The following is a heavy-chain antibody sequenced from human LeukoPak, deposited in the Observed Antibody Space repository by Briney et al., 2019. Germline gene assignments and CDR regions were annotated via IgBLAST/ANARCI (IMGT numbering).Heavy chain of an antibody. CDR3: ARDVTAAFDY. D-gene: IGHD6-13*01. Sequence: PSGTLSLTCAVSGGSINSINWWSWVRQSPGKGLEWIGEIYHSGSTYYNPSLKSRITISVDTSKNQFSLKLSSVTAADTAVYYCARDVTAAFDYWGQGTLVTVSS. J-gene: IGHJ4*02. CDR1: GGSINSINW. V-gene: IGHV4-4*02. CDR2: IYHSGST.